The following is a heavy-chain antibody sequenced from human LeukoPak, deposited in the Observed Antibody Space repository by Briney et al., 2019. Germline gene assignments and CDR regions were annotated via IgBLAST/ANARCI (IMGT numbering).Heavy chain of an antibody. V-gene: IGHV3-48*01. J-gene: IGHJ4*02. CDR2: ISSSSSTI. D-gene: IGHD4-17*01. Sequence: GGSLRLSCAASGFTFSSYSMNWVRQAPGKGLEWVSYISSSSSTIYYADSVKGRFTISRGNAKNSLYLQMNSLRAEDTAVYYCARYVVYGDYDYWGQGTLVTVSS. CDR3: ARYVVYGDYDY. CDR1: GFTFSSYS.